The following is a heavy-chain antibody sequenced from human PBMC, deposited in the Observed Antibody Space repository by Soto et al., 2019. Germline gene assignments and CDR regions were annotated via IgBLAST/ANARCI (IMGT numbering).Heavy chain of an antibody. V-gene: IGHV4-59*01. CDR2: ISNTGTT. Sequence: SETLSITCTVSGGSISSGYWSWLRQSPGEGLEWIGHISNTGTTNYSPSLKSRVSISVDTSNTQFSLKLSSATAADTAVYYCARGGTFRTFAYWGQGTLVTVSS. CDR3: ARGGTFRTFAY. CDR1: GGSISSGY. D-gene: IGHD3-16*01. J-gene: IGHJ4*02.